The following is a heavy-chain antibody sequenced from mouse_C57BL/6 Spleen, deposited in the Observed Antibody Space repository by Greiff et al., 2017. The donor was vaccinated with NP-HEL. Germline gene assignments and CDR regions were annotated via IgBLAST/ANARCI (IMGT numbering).Heavy chain of an antibody. D-gene: IGHD2-4*01. CDR2: IYPGGGYT. J-gene: IGHJ4*01. Sequence: VQLQQSGAELVRPGPSVKMSCKASGYTFTNYWIGWAKQRPGHGLEWIGDIYPGGGYTNYNEKFKGKATLTADKSSSTAYMQFSSLTSEDSAIYYCARSGDYDSYAMDYWGQGTSVTVSS. CDR3: ARSGDYDSYAMDY. V-gene: IGHV1-63*01. CDR1: GYTFTNYW.